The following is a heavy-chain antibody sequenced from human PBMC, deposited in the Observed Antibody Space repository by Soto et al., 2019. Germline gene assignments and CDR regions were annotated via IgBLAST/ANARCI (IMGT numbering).Heavy chain of an antibody. CDR1: GFTFNDYY. D-gene: IGHD3-16*01. J-gene: IGHJ4*01. CDR3: AAFKFRPVWTDY. Sequence: GGSLRLSCAASGFTFNDYYMTWIRQAPGKGLEWLSYISTSGITIFYADSVKGRFTISRDNAKNSLYLQMNSLRPEDTALYFCAAFKFRPVWTDYWGHAKLVTVXS. CDR2: ISTSGITI. V-gene: IGHV3-11*01.